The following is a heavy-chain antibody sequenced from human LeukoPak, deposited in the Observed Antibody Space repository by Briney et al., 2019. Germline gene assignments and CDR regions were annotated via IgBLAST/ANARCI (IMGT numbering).Heavy chain of an antibody. D-gene: IGHD6-25*01. CDR1: GGSISSYY. J-gene: IGHJ4*02. CDR3: AATLIAATFDY. V-gene: IGHV4-59*01. Sequence: SETLSLTCTVSGGSISSYYWSWIRQPPGKGLEWIGYIYYSGSTSYNPSLKSRVTISVDTSKNQFSLKLSSVTAADTAVYYCAATLIAATFDYWGQGTLVTVSS. CDR2: IYYSGST.